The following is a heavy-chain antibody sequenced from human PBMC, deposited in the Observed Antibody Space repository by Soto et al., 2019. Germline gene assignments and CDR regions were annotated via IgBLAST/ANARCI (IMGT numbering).Heavy chain of an antibody. V-gene: IGHV1-18*01. CDR2: ISAYNGNT. CDR3: ARNYYGDYVPFFDY. CDR1: GGTFSSYA. J-gene: IGHJ4*02. Sequence: ASVKVSCKASGGTFSSYAISWVRQAPGQGLEWMGWISAYNGNTNYAQKLQGRLTMTTDTSASTAYMELRSLRSDDTAVYYCARNYYGDYVPFFDYWGLGTLVTVSS. D-gene: IGHD4-17*01.